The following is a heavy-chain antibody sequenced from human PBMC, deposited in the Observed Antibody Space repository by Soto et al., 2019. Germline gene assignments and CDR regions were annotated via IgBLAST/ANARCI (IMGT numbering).Heavy chain of an antibody. V-gene: IGHV3-30*04. CDR2: ISYDGSNK. CDR1: GLTFSSYD. Sequence: QVQLVESGGGVVQPGRSLRLSCAASGLTFSSYDMHWVRQAPGKGLEWVAFISYDGSNKNYADSVKGRSTIFRDKSKDTLSIQLNSLRAEDTAIYYCARGEDIWRYSAIYASDIWGQGTMVTVSS. CDR3: ARGEDIWRYSAIYASDI. D-gene: IGHD3-3*01. J-gene: IGHJ3*02.